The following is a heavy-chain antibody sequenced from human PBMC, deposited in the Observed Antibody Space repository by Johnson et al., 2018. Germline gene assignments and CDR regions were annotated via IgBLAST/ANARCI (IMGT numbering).Heavy chain of an antibody. CDR2: LSWNSGSI. D-gene: IGHD2-15*01. J-gene: IGHJ3*02. CDR3: AKDGGFDAFDI. Sequence: VQLQESGGGLVQXGRSLRLXCAASGFTFDDYAMHWVRQAPGKGLEWVSGLSWNSGSIGYADSVKGRFTISRDNAKNSLYLQMNSLRAEDTALYYCAKDGGFDAFDIWGQGTMVTVSS. CDR1: GFTFDDYA. V-gene: IGHV3-9*01.